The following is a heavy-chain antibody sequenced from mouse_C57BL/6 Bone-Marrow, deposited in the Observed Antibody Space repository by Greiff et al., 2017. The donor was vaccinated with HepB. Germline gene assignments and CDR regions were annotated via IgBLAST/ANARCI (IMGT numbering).Heavy chain of an antibody. J-gene: IGHJ4*01. Sequence: DVKLVELGGGLVKLGGSLKLSCAASGLTFSSYAMSWVRRTPEKRLEWFATFSDGGSYTYYPDNVKVRFTISRDNAKTNLYLQISHLKSEDTAMYYCASGSYDYAMDYWGQGTSTTVSS. CDR1: GLTFSSYA. V-gene: IGHV5-4*03. CDR3: ASGSYDYAMDY. CDR2: FSDGGSYT. D-gene: IGHD6-1*01.